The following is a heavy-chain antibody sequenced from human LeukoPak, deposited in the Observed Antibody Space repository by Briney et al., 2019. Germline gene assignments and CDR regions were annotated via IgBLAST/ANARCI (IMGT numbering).Heavy chain of an antibody. J-gene: IGHJ4*02. CDR3: ARRAFVEGYDSSGYYSP. Sequence: SVKVSCKASGGTFSSYAISWVRQAPGQGLEWMGGIIPIFGTANYAQKFQGRVTITADESTSTAYMELSSLRSEDTAVYYCARRAFVEGYDSSGYYSPWGQGTLVTVSS. V-gene: IGHV1-69*01. D-gene: IGHD3-22*01. CDR1: GGTFSSYA. CDR2: IIPIFGTA.